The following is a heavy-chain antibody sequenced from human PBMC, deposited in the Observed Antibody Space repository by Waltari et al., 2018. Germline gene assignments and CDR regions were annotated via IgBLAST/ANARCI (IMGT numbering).Heavy chain of an antibody. D-gene: IGHD6-13*01. Sequence: QVQLVQSGAEVKKPGASVKVSCKASGYTFTSYAMHWVRQAPGQSLEWMGLINAGNGNTKYSQKFQGRVTITRDTSASTAYMELSSLRSEDTAVYYCASLKAAAGTGAFDIWGQGTMVTVSS. CDR3: ASLKAAAGTGAFDI. CDR2: INAGNGNT. J-gene: IGHJ3*02. CDR1: GYTFTSYA. V-gene: IGHV1-3*01.